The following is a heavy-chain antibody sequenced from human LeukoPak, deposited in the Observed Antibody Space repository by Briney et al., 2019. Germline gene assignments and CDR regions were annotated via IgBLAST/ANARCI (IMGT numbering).Heavy chain of an antibody. V-gene: IGHV3-23*01. Sequence: GGSLRLSCAASGFTFSSYAMTWVRQAPGKGLEWVSTISDSGARTNYADSAKGRFTISRDNSMNTLYLQMNSLRAEDTAVYYCARDRDWFGGTSYYFDYWGQGTLVTVSS. CDR1: GFTFSSYA. CDR3: ARDRDWFGGTSYYFDY. CDR2: ISDSGART. D-gene: IGHD3/OR15-3a*01. J-gene: IGHJ4*02.